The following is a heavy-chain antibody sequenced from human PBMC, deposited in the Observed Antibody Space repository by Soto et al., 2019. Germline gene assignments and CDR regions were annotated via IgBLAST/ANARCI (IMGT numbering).Heavy chain of an antibody. D-gene: IGHD2-2*01. Sequence: ESGGGVVQPGRSLRLSCAASGFTFSSYGMHWVRQAPGKGLEWVAVIWYDGSNKYYADSVKGRFTISRDNSKNTLYLQMNSLRAEDTAVYYCARDWYCSSTSCYDAFDIWGQGTMVTVSS. CDR2: IWYDGSNK. CDR1: GFTFSSYG. CDR3: ARDWYCSSTSCYDAFDI. V-gene: IGHV3-33*01. J-gene: IGHJ3*02.